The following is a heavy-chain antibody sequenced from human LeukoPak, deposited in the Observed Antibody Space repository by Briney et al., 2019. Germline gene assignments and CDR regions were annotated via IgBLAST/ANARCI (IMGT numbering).Heavy chain of an antibody. CDR2: IYPGDSDT. CDR1: GYSFTSYW. CDR3: ARTPRWGGYIGYYGMDV. Sequence: GESLKISCKGSGYSFTSYWIGWVRQMPGKGLEWMGIIYPGDSDTRYSPSFQGQVTISADKSIGTAYLQWSSLKASDTAMYYCARTPRWGGYIGYYGMDVWGQGTTVTVSS. D-gene: IGHD3-3*01. J-gene: IGHJ6*02. V-gene: IGHV5-51*01.